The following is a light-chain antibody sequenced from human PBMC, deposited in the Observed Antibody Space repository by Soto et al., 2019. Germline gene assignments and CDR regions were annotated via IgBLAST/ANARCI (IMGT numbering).Light chain of an antibody. Sequence: QSVLTQPPSASGTPGQRVTISCSGTSSNIGSNTVNWYQQHPGTASKLLIYSNNQRPSGVPDRFSGSKSRTSASPAISGIPSEDDADYYYASWDDILNGRDWVCGGGTKHTVL. CDR1: SSNIGSNT. CDR2: SNN. J-gene: IGLJ3*02. CDR3: ASWDDILNGRDWV. V-gene: IGLV1-44*01.